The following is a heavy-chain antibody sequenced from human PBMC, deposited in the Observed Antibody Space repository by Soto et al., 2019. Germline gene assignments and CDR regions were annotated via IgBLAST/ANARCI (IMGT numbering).Heavy chain of an antibody. CDR1: GFTFDDYV. Sequence: AGGSLRLSCAASGFTFDDYVMSWVRQAPGKGLEWVSGINWNGGSTGYADSVRGRFTISRDNAKNSLYLQMNSLRAEDTALYYCARVSGRYSSRQNSLDPWGQGTLVTVSS. V-gene: IGHV3-20*04. CDR3: ARVSGRYSSRQNSLDP. CDR2: INWNGGST. J-gene: IGHJ5*02. D-gene: IGHD6-19*01.